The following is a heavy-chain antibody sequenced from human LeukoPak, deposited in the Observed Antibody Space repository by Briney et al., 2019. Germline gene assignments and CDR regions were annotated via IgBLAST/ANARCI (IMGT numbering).Heavy chain of an antibody. CDR1: GYTFTSYF. Sequence: AASVKVSCKASGYTFTSYFIHWVRQAPGQGLEWMGIINPSDGSTSYAQKFQGRVTMTRDMSASTLYVELSSLRSEDTAVYYCARVLVGATEDLFDYWGQGTLVTVSS. J-gene: IGHJ4*02. CDR2: INPSDGST. V-gene: IGHV1-46*01. D-gene: IGHD1-26*01. CDR3: ARVLVGATEDLFDY.